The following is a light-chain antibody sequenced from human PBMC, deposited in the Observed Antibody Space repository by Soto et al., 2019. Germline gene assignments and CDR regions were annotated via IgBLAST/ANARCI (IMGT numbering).Light chain of an antibody. V-gene: IGLV1-40*01. CDR2: GNS. Sequence: QSVLTQPPSVSGAPGQRVTISCTGSSSNIGAGYDVHWYQQLPGTAPKLLIYGNSNRPSGVPDRFSGSKSGTSASLAITGLQAEDVADYYCQSYDSSVVFGGGTKLTVL. CDR3: QSYDSSVV. CDR1: SSNIGAGYD. J-gene: IGLJ2*01.